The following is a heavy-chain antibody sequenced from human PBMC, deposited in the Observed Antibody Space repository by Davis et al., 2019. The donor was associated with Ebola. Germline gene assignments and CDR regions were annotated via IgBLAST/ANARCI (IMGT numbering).Heavy chain of an antibody. J-gene: IGHJ6*02. V-gene: IGHV3-15*01. Sequence: GGSLRLSCAASGFTFSNAWMSWVRQAPGKGLEWVGRIKSKTDGGTTDYAAPVKGRFTISRDDSKNTLYLQMNSLRAEDTAVYYCARDLRTTNYYYYGMDVWGQGTTVTVSS. CDR3: ARDLRTTNYYYYGMDV. D-gene: IGHD4-17*01. CDR2: IKSKTDGGTT. CDR1: GFTFSNAW.